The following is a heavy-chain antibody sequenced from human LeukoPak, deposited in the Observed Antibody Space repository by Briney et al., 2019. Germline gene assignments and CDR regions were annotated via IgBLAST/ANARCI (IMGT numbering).Heavy chain of an antibody. CDR3: ARQTFGVLYFDS. V-gene: IGHV4-59*08. Sequence: SETLSLTCTVSGGSISSYYWSWIRQPPGKGLEWIGYIYYSGSTNYNPSLKSRVTISTDMSKNQISLKLSSVTAADTAVYYCARQTFGVLYFDSWGQGTLVIVSS. CDR2: IYYSGST. D-gene: IGHD3-10*01. J-gene: IGHJ4*02. CDR1: GGSISSYY.